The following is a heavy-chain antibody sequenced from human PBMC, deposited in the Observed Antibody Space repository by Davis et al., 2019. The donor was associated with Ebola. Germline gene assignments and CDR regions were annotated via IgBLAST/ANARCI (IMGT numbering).Heavy chain of an antibody. D-gene: IGHD6-19*01. Sequence: GESLKISCAASGFTFSSYSMNWVRQAPGKGLEWVSYISSSSTIYYADSVKGRFTISRDNAKNSLYLQMNSLRAEDTAVYYCARDLGSSGWYFQWFDPWGQGTLVTVSS. V-gene: IGHV3-48*04. CDR3: ARDLGSSGWYFQWFDP. J-gene: IGHJ5*02. CDR1: GFTFSSYS. CDR2: ISSSSTI.